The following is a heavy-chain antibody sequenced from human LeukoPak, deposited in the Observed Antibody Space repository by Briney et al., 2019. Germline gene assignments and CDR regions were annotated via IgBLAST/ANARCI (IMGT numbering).Heavy chain of an antibody. J-gene: IGHJ4*02. Sequence: ASVKVSCKASGGTFSSYAISWVRQAPGQGLEWMGRIIPILGIANYAQKFQGRVTITADKSTSTAYMELSSLRSEDTAVYYCARDRMVRGVIIRVSDYWGQGTLVTVSS. V-gene: IGHV1-69*04. CDR2: IIPILGIA. CDR1: GGTFSSYA. D-gene: IGHD3-10*01. CDR3: ARDRMVRGVIIRVSDY.